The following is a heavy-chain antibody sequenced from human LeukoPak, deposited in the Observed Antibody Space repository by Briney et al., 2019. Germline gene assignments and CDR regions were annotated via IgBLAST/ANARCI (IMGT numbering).Heavy chain of an antibody. Sequence: GGSLRLSCAASGFTYSSQAMSLVRQAPGKGLEWVSAISGSGIGGSTYYADSVKGRFTISRDNSKSTLFLQMNSLRAEDTAVYYCAKEGRGANNARFGIDYWGQGTLVTVSS. CDR2: ISGSGIGGST. J-gene: IGHJ4*02. CDR1: GFTYSSQA. D-gene: IGHD5-24*01. V-gene: IGHV3-23*01. CDR3: AKEGRGANNARFGIDY.